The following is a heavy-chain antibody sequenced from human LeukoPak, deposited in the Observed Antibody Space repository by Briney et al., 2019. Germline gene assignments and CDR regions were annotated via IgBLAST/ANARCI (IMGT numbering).Heavy chain of an antibody. CDR2: ISGSDGST. CDR3: AKERTGDPMVSDY. Sequence: VGVLRLSCAASGFTFSSYAMSWVRQAPGKGLEWVSTISGSDGSTYYADSVKGRFTISRDNSKNTLYLQMNSLRAEDTAVYYCAKERTGDPMVSDYWGQGTLVTVSS. D-gene: IGHD5-18*01. CDR1: GFTFSSYA. J-gene: IGHJ4*02. V-gene: IGHV3-23*01.